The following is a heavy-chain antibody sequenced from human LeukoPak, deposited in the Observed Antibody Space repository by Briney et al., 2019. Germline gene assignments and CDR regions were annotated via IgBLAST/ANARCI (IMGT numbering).Heavy chain of an antibody. CDR2: IWSDENNK. CDR1: GFTFSSYG. V-gene: IGHV3-33*01. J-gene: IGHJ4*02. D-gene: IGHD3-16*01. CDR3: ARDRRRGDISAFPRGPSY. Sequence: GGSLRLSCAASGFTFSSYGMHWVRQAPGKGLEWVAIIWSDENNKYYPDSVKGRFTISRDNSNNTLYLQMNSLRAEDTAMYYCARDRRRGDISAFPRGPSYRGQGTLVSVSS.